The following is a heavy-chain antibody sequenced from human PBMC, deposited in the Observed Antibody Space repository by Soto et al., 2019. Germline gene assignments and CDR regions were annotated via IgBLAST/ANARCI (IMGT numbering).Heavy chain of an antibody. V-gene: IGHV4-30-4*01. J-gene: IGHJ6*02. CDR2: IYYSGNT. Sequence: SQTLSLTCSLSGGSISSGYYYWGWIRQHPGKGLEWIGRIYYSGNTYYNSSLKSRLIISIATSKNPFSLKVGSLTARGPAAEYCASSSRYGMDVWGQGTTVTVSS. CDR1: GGSISSGYYY. CDR3: ASSSRYGMDV.